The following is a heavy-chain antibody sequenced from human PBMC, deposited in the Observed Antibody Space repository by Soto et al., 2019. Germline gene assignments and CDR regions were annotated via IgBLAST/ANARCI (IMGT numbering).Heavy chain of an antibody. CDR1: GYAFTTYG. V-gene: IGHV1-18*01. D-gene: IGHD3-22*01. Sequence: QVHLVQSGAEVKKPGASVKVSCKGSGYAFTTYGITWVRQAPGQGLEWMGWISAHNGNTNYAQKLQGRVTVTRNTSISTAYMELSSLRSEDTAVYYCAREKSSGYYYDYWGQGTLVTVSS. J-gene: IGHJ4*02. CDR2: ISAHNGNT. CDR3: AREKSSGYYYDY.